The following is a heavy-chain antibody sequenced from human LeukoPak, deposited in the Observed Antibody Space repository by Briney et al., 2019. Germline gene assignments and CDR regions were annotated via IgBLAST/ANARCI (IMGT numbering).Heavy chain of an antibody. CDR2: IKQDGSEK. V-gene: IGHV3-7*01. Sequence: GGSLRLSCAASGFTFSSYEMSWVRQAPGKGLEWVANIKQDGSEKYYVDSVKGRFTISRDNAKNSLYLQMNSLRAEDTAVYYCARDDVVGATDAFDIWGQGTMVTVSS. J-gene: IGHJ3*02. CDR1: GFTFSSYE. D-gene: IGHD1-26*01. CDR3: ARDDVVGATDAFDI.